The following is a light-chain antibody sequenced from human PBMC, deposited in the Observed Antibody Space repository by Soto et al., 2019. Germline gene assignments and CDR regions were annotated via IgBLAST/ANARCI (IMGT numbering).Light chain of an antibody. CDR3: QHYGSSPWT. Sequence: EIALTQSPGTLSLYPGERATLTCRASQSISSGYLAWYQQKPGQAPRLLIYGASSRATGIPDRFSGSGSGPDFTLTISRLEPEDFAVYFCQHYGSSPWTFGQGTKVDIK. V-gene: IGKV3-20*01. CDR1: QSISSGY. CDR2: GAS. J-gene: IGKJ1*01.